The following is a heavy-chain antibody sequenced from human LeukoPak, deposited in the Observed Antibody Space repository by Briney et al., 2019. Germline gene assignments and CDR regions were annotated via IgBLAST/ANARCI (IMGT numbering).Heavy chain of an antibody. Sequence: SETLSLTCTVSGGSLSSSSYYWGWTRQPPGTGLEWLGSIYYSGSTYYNPSLKSRVTISVDTSKNQFSLKLSSVTAADTAVYYCARLAPRYSSAPSDYWGQGTLVTVST. CDR3: ARLAPRYSSAPSDY. V-gene: IGHV4-39*01. J-gene: IGHJ4*02. D-gene: IGHD6-25*01. CDR1: GGSLSSSSYY. CDR2: IYYSGST.